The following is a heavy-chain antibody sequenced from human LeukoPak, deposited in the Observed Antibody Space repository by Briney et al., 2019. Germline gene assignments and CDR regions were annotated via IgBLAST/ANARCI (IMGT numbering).Heavy chain of an antibody. J-gene: IGHJ3*01. V-gene: IGHV3-23*01. CDR3: AKDIQLST. D-gene: IGHD5-24*01. Sequence: GGSLRLSCAASGFTFRDAAMTWVRQAPGKGLEWVSLISSSGNNAYYADSVKGRFTISRDNSKNTLSLQMNSLRVEDTAIYYCAKDIQLSTWGLGTMVTVSS. CDR1: GFTFRDAA. CDR2: ISSSGNNA.